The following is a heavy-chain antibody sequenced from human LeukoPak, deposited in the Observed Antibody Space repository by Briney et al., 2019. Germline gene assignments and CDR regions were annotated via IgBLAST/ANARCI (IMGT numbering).Heavy chain of an antibody. D-gene: IGHD6-19*01. Sequence: GASVKVSCKASGYTFTGYYMHWVRQAPGQGLEWMGWINPNSGGTNYAQKFQGWVTMTRDTSISTAYMELSRLRSDDTAVYYCARAPYSSGWYWFDPWGQGTLVTVSS. V-gene: IGHV1-2*04. J-gene: IGHJ5*02. CDR2: INPNSGGT. CDR3: ARAPYSSGWYWFDP. CDR1: GYTFTGYY.